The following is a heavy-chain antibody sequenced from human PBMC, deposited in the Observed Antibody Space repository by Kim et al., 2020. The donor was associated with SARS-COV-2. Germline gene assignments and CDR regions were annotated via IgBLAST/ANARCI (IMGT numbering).Heavy chain of an antibody. Sequence: SETLSLTCAVYGGSFSGYYWSWIRQPPGKGLEWIGEINRSGSTNYNPSLKSRFTISVDTSKNQFSLKLSSVTAADTAVYYCARGLTGLLWFWEKNYY. CDR1: GGSFSGYY. J-gene: IGHJ6*01. CDR2: INRSGST. CDR3: ARGLTGLLWFWEKNYY. D-gene: IGHD3-10*01. V-gene: IGHV4-34*01.